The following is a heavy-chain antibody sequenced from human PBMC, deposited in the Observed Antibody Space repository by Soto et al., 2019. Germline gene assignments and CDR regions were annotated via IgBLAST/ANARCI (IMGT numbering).Heavy chain of an antibody. Sequence: ASVKVSCKASGYTFSSYYLHWVRQAPGQGLEWMGIINPSGGITRYAQKFQGRVTMTRDTSTSTVYMELSSLRSEDTAVYYCAKGVPYSSGWYASDNWGQGTLVTVSS. CDR1: GYTFSSYY. CDR2: INPSGGIT. J-gene: IGHJ4*02. D-gene: IGHD6-19*01. V-gene: IGHV1-46*01. CDR3: AKGVPYSSGWYASDN.